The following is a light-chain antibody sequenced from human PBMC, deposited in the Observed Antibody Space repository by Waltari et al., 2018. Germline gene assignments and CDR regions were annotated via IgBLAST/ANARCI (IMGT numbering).Light chain of an antibody. CDR1: QNLHTSENEKH. V-gene: IGKV4-1*01. CDR3: EQYYTTPFT. J-gene: IGKJ2*01. Sequence: DIVMTQSHDSLAVSLGAGATINYKYSQNLHTSENEKHLAWYQKKPGQPPRLLIFGASTRESGVPDRFSGSGSGADFSLTISGLQAEDVAVYYCEQYYTTPFTFGQGTKVEIK. CDR2: GAS.